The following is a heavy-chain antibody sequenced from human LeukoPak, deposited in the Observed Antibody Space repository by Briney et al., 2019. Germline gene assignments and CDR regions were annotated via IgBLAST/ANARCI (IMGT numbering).Heavy chain of an antibody. CDR1: GFTFSSYW. J-gene: IGHJ4*02. D-gene: IGHD2-15*01. CDR2: IKQDGSEK. V-gene: IGHV3-7*01. CDR3: ARPRGYCSGGSCFPPDY. Sequence: PGGSLRLSCAASGFTFSSYWMSWVRQAPGKGLEWVANIKQDGSEKYYVGSVKGRFTISRDNAKNSLYLQMNSLRVEDTSVYYCARPRGYCSGGSCFPPDYWGQGTLVTVPS.